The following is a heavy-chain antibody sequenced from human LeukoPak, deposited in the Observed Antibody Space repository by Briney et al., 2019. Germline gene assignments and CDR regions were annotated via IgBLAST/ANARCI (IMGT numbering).Heavy chain of an antibody. J-gene: IGHJ3*02. CDR1: GYTFTSYG. D-gene: IGHD2-2*01. CDR3: ARDPIRKNIVVPGFDI. V-gene: IGHV1-18*04. Sequence: GASVKVSCKASGYTFTSYGITWVRQAPGRGLEWMGWISAYNGNTNYAQKLQDRVTMTTDTSTSTAYMELRSLRSDDTAVYYCARDPIRKNIVVPGFDIWGQGTMVTVSS. CDR2: ISAYNGNT.